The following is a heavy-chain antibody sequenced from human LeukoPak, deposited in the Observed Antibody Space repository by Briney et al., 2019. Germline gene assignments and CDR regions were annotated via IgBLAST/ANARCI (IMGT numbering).Heavy chain of an antibody. Sequence: GGSLGLSCAASGFTFSNYAMSWVRQAPGKVLEWVSTISSSGDTTYYADSVKGRFTISRDNSKNTLYLQMNSLRAEDTAVYYCARESGQWLDYYYYGMDVWGQGTTVTVSS. V-gene: IGHV3-23*01. D-gene: IGHD6-19*01. CDR2: ISSSGDTT. CDR1: GFTFSNYA. CDR3: ARESGQWLDYYYYGMDV. J-gene: IGHJ6*02.